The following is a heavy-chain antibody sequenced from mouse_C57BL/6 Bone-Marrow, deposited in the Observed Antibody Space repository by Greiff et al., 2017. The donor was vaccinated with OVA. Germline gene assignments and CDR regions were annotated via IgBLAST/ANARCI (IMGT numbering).Heavy chain of an antibody. CDR2: ISSGSSTI. J-gene: IGHJ3*01. V-gene: IGHV5-17*01. D-gene: IGHD2-1*01. CDR3: ARGTTMDFAD. Sequence: EVMLVESGGGLVKPGGSLKLSCAASGFTFSDYGMHWVRQAPEKGLEWVAYISSGSSTIYYADTVKGRFTISRDNAKNTLFLQMTSLRSEDTAMDYCARGTTMDFADWGQGTLVTVSA. CDR1: GFTFSDYG.